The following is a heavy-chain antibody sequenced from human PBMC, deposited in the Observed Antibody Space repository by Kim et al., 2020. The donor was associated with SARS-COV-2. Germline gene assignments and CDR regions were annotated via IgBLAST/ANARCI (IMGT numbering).Heavy chain of an antibody. V-gene: IGHV1-8*01. Sequence: ASVKVSCKASGYTFTSYDINWVRQATGQGLEWMGWMNPNSGNTGYAQKFQGRVTMTRNTSISTAYMELSSLRSEDTAVYYCARGRYYYGSGSYYNFPTYYYYGMDVWGQGTTVTVSS. CDR1: GYTFTSYD. CDR2: MNPNSGNT. CDR3: ARGRYYYGSGSYYNFPTYYYYGMDV. J-gene: IGHJ6*02. D-gene: IGHD3-10*01.